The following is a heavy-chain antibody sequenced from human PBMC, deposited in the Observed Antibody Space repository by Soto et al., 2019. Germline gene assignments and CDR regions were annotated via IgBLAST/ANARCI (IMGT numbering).Heavy chain of an antibody. D-gene: IGHD6-13*01. CDR2: ISGSGGTT. Sequence: GGSLRLSCAASGFTFSSYGMNWVRQAPGKGLEWVSAISGSGGTTYYADSVKGRFTISRDNSKNTLYLQMNNLRAEDTAVYYCAKSQIGAARHGDYWGQGTLVTVSS. J-gene: IGHJ4*02. CDR1: GFTFSSYG. CDR3: AKSQIGAARHGDY. V-gene: IGHV3-23*01.